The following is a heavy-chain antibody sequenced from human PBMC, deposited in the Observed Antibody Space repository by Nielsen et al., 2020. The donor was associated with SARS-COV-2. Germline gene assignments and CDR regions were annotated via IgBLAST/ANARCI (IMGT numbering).Heavy chain of an antibody. D-gene: IGHD3-16*01. Sequence: GESLKISCQGSGYNFATYWIAWVRQMPGKGLEWMGVVYPGDSDTRYSPSFQGQVIISFDKSITTAYLQWNSLQASDSAMYYCARRHMIPFGAGTYHFDFWGQGTLVTVSS. V-gene: IGHV5-51*01. CDR3: ARRHMIPFGAGTYHFDF. CDR1: GYNFATYW. J-gene: IGHJ4*02. CDR2: VYPGDSDT.